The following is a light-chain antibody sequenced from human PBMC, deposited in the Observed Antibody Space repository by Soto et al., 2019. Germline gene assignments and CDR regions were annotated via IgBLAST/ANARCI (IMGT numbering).Light chain of an antibody. CDR2: GAS. V-gene: IGKV3-11*01. J-gene: IGKJ5*01. CDR1: QSVSSY. Sequence: EIVLTQSPGTLSLSPGERATLSCRASQSVSSYLAWYQQKPGQAPRLLIYGASGRATGIPDRFSGSGSGTDFTLTISSLEPEDFAVYYCQHRKDWQVTFGQGTRLEIK. CDR3: QHRKDWQVT.